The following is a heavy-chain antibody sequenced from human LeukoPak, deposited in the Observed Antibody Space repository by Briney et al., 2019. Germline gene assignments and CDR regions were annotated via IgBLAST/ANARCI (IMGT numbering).Heavy chain of an antibody. V-gene: IGHV3-23*01. Sequence: GGSLRLSCAASGFTFSSYAMSWVRQAPGKGLEWVSAISGSGSGGSTYYADSVKGRFTISRDNSKNTLYLQMNSLRAEDTAVYYCAKANDYGDYEGHAFDIWGQGTMVTVSS. CDR3: AKANDYGDYEGHAFDI. CDR1: GFTFSSYA. CDR2: ISGSGSGGST. J-gene: IGHJ3*02. D-gene: IGHD4-17*01.